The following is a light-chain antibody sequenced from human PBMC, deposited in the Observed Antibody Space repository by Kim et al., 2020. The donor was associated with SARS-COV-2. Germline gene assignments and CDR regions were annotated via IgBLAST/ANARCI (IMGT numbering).Light chain of an antibody. CDR1: SKNVGDQG. CDR3: SAWDSSLSAWV. Sequence: QTATLTCTGNSKNVGDQGAAWLQQHQGHPPKLLSNRRNNRPSGISERFSASRSGDTASLTITGLQPEDEADYYCSAWDSSLSAWVFGGGTQLTVL. CDR2: RRN. J-gene: IGLJ2*01. V-gene: IGLV10-54*01.